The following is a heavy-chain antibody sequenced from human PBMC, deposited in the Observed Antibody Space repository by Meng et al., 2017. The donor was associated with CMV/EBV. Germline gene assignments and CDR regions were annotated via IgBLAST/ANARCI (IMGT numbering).Heavy chain of an antibody. CDR3: ARDEGGYSAETRYDY. V-gene: IGHV1-46*01. J-gene: IGHJ4*02. CDR1: GYTFTSYY. Sequence: ASVKVSCKASGYTFTSYYMHWVRQAPGQGLGWMGIINPSGGSTSYAQKFQGRVTMTRDTSTSTVYMELSSLRSEDTAVYYCARDEGGYSAETRYDYWGQGTLVTVSS. D-gene: IGHD5-12*01. CDR2: INPSGGST.